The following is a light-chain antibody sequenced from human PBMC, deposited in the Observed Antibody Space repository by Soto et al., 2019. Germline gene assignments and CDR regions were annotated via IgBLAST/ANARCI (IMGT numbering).Light chain of an antibody. CDR2: GAS. V-gene: IGKV3-15*01. CDR1: QSVSSN. CDR3: QQYYTWPVT. Sequence: EVGMTQSPATLSVSPGERATLSCRASQSVSSNLAWYQQKPGQAPRLLIYGASTGATGIPARFSGSGSGTEFTLTINSLQSEDSAVYYCQQYYTWPVTFGGGTKVDI. J-gene: IGKJ4*01.